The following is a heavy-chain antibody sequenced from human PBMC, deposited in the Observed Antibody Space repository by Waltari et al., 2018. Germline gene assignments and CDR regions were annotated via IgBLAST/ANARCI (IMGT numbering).Heavy chain of an antibody. Sequence: QLQLQESGPGLVKPSETLSLTCTVSGGSISSSSYYWGWIRQPPGKGLEWIGSIYYSGSTYYNPSLKSRVTISVDTSKNQFSLKLSSVTAADTAVYYCASSGGVQGVIGYYWGQGTLVTVSS. CDR2: IYYSGST. CDR3: ASSGGVQGVIGYY. CDR1: GGSISSSSYY. V-gene: IGHV4-39*07. D-gene: IGHD3-10*01. J-gene: IGHJ4*02.